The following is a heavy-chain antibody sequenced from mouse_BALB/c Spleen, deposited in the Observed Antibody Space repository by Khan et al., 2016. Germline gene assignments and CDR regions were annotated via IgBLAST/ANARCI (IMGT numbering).Heavy chain of an antibody. CDR1: GYAFSSYW. CDR2: IYPGDGVP. Sequence: QVQLKQSGAELVRPGSSVKISCKAAGYAFSSYWMNWVKQRPGQGLEWIGQIYPGDGVPNYNGKFKGKATLTADKSSSTAYMQLSSRTSEDSAVCFCASYYGNCFDYWGQGTTLTVSS. J-gene: IGHJ2*01. V-gene: IGHV1-80*01. CDR3: ASYYGNCFDY. D-gene: IGHD2-1*01.